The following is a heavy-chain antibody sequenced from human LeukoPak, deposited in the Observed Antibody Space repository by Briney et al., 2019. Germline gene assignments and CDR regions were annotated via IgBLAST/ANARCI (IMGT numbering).Heavy chain of an antibody. CDR2: ISSSSSYI. J-gene: IGHJ4*02. Sequence: PGGSLRLSCAASGFTSSSYSMNWVRQAPGEGLEWVSSISSSSSYIYYADSVKGRFTISRDNAKNSLYLQMNSLRTEDTAVYYCASSTYYYDSSGYYYDYWGQGTLVTVSS. V-gene: IGHV3-21*01. CDR1: GFTSSSYS. D-gene: IGHD3-22*01. CDR3: ASSTYYYDSSGYYYDY.